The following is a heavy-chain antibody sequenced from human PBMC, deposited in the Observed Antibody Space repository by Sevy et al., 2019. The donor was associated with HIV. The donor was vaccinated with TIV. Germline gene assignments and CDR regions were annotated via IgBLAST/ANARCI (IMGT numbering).Heavy chain of an antibody. CDR3: ATVPTLTLMTGSYYFDY. Sequence: ASVKVSCKVSGYTLTELSMHWVRQAPGKGLEWMGGFDPEDGETIYAQKFQGRVTMTEDTSTDTAYMELSSLRSEDTAVYYCATVPTLTLMTGSYYFDYWGQGSLVTVSS. CDR1: GYTLTELS. D-gene: IGHD3-16*01. V-gene: IGHV1-24*01. CDR2: FDPEDGET. J-gene: IGHJ4*02.